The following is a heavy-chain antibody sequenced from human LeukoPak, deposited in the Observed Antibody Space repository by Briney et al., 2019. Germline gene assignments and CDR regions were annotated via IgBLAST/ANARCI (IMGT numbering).Heavy chain of an antibody. J-gene: IGHJ4*02. Sequence: SVKVSCKASGYTFTSYGISWVRQAPGQGLEWMGGIIPIFGTANYAQKFQGRVTITTDESTSTAYMELSSLRSEDTAVYYCARAGHYYGSGSYYNLDYWGQGTLVTVSS. CDR1: GYTFTSYG. V-gene: IGHV1-69*05. CDR3: ARAGHYYGSGSYYNLDY. D-gene: IGHD3-10*01. CDR2: IIPIFGTA.